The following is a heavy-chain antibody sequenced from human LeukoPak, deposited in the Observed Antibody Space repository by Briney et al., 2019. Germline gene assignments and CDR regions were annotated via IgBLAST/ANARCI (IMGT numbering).Heavy chain of an antibody. J-gene: IGHJ4*02. CDR3: ARDFSGEFDY. V-gene: IGHV3-7*01. CDR1: GFTFNSYW. CDR2: IKQDETEK. Sequence: GGSLRLSCAASGFTFNSYWMNWVRQAPGKGLEWVANIKQDETEKYYVDSVKGRFTISRDNAKNSPYLQMNSLRAEDTAVYYCARDFSGEFDYWGQGTLVTVSS. D-gene: IGHD3-10*01.